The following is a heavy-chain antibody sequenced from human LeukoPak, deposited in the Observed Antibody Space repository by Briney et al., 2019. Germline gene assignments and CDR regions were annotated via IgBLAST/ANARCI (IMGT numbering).Heavy chain of an antibody. CDR3: ARNDRGRPADY. CDR2: KYYSGSA. Sequence: SETLSLTCNVSGVSVSDGRYYWTWIRQHPGKGLEWIGYKYYSGSAKYNPSLKSRLTISIDTSKNQFSLRLTSVTAADTAVFYCARNDRGRPADYWGQGTLVTVSS. D-gene: IGHD1-26*01. V-gene: IGHV4-31*03. J-gene: IGHJ4*02. CDR1: GVSVSDGRYY.